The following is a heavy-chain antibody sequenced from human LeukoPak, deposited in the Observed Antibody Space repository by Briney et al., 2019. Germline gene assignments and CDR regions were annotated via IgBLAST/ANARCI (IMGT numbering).Heavy chain of an antibody. CDR3: ATNSVTRAKGTDY. J-gene: IGHJ4*02. CDR1: GFTFSSYG. D-gene: IGHD2-8*01. V-gene: IGHV3-21*05. CDR2: ISDSGREM. Sequence: AGGPLRLSCEASGFTFSSYGVYWVRQAPGRGLQWVSFISDSGREMYHADSVRGRFTMSRDNAKSSVHLHMNSLRAEDTALYYCATNSVTRAKGTDYWGQGTLVTVSS.